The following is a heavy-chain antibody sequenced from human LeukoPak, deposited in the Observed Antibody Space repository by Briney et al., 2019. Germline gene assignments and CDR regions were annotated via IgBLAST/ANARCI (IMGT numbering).Heavy chain of an antibody. CDR3: ARARDDYDILTGYSYYYYYYMDV. CDR1: GYTFTGYY. D-gene: IGHD3-9*01. Sequence: ASVKVSCKASGYTFTGYYMHWVRQAPGQGLEWMGWINTNTGNPTYAQGFTGRFVFSLDTSVSTAYLQISSLKAEDTAVYYCARARDDYDILTGYSYYYYYYMDVWGKGTTVTVSS. CDR2: INTNTGNP. J-gene: IGHJ6*03. V-gene: IGHV7-4-1*02.